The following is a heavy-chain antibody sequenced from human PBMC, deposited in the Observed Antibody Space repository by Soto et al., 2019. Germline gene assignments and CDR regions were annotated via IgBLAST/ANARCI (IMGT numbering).Heavy chain of an antibody. D-gene: IGHD3-9*01. CDR2: IYYSGST. CDR1: GGSISSGDYY. J-gene: IGHJ4*02. Sequence: SETLSLTCTVSGGSISSGDYYWSWIRQPPGKGLEWIGYIYYSGSTYYNPSLKSRVTISVDTSKNQFSLKLSSVTAADTALYYCARAYGPDILTGYYFDYWGQGTLVTVSS. V-gene: IGHV4-30-4*01. CDR3: ARAYGPDILTGYYFDY.